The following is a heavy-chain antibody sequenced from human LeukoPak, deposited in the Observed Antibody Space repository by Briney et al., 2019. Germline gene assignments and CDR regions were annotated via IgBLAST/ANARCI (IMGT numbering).Heavy chain of an antibody. D-gene: IGHD5-18*01. Sequence: GGSLRLSCAASGLTFSSYAMSWVRQAPGKGLEWVSGISGSGTNTNYADSVKGRFTISRDNSKNTVYLQMKSLRAEDTAVYYCAKSSRPVTAMAFFDYWGQGTLVTVSS. CDR1: GLTFSSYA. V-gene: IGHV3-23*01. CDR2: ISGSGTNT. J-gene: IGHJ4*02. CDR3: AKSSRPVTAMAFFDY.